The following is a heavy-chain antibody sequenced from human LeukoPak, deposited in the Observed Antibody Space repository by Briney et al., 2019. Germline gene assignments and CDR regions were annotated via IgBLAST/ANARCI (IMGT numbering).Heavy chain of an antibody. V-gene: IGHV3-21*04. Sequence: GGSLRLSCAASGFTFSSYGMHWVRQAPGKGLEWVSTISSRSGNTHYADSVKGRFTISRDNSKNMLYLQMNSLRAEDTAVYYCARGRLGYGDYDYWGQGTLVTVSS. D-gene: IGHD4-17*01. CDR2: ISSRSGNT. CDR3: ARGRLGYGDYDY. CDR1: GFTFSSYG. J-gene: IGHJ4*02.